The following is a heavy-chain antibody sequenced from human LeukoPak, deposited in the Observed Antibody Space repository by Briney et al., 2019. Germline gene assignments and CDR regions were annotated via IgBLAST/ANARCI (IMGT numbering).Heavy chain of an antibody. CDR1: GFTFSSYG. J-gene: IGHJ4*02. CDR2: ISYDGSNK. Sequence: PGRSLRLSCAASGFTFSSYGMHCVRQAPGKGLEWVAVISYDGSNKYYADSVKGRFTISRDNSKNTLYLQMNSLRAEDTAVYYCAKEGHSGYDYWRYYFDYWGQGTLVTVSS. D-gene: IGHD5-12*01. CDR3: AKEGHSGYDYWRYYFDY. V-gene: IGHV3-30*18.